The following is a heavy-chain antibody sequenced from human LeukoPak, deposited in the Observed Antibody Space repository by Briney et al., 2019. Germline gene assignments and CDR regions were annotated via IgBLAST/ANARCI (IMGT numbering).Heavy chain of an antibody. CDR2: IHYSGST. CDR3: ARDAIDSNYFDF. CDR1: GGSISSGGYY. Sequence: PQTLSLTCTVSGGSISSGGYYWSRIRQNPGKGLEWIGYIHYSGSTDYNPSLSSRVIISVDRSTNHFSLKVSSVTAADTAVYYCARDAIDSNYFDFWGQETLVTVSS. D-gene: IGHD4-11*01. J-gene: IGHJ4*02. V-gene: IGHV4-31*03.